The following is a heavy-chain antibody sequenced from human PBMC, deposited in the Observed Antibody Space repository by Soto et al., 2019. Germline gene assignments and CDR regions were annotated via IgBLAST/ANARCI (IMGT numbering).Heavy chain of an antibody. CDR3: ARLALVTRIFDY. D-gene: IGHD2-21*02. Sequence: SETLSLTCAVSGGSISSGGYSWSWIRQPPGKGLEWIGYVYHSGNPYYNPSLKGRVTISLDRSKNQFSLELGSVTAADTAVYYCARLALVTRIFDYWGQGTLVTVSS. CDR2: VYHSGNP. CDR1: GGSISSGGYS. V-gene: IGHV4-30-2*01. J-gene: IGHJ4*02.